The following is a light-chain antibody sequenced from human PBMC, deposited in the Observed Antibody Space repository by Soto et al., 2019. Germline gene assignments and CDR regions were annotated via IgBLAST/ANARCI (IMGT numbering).Light chain of an antibody. J-gene: IGKJ1*01. CDR1: QSVSSSF. Sequence: EIVLTQSPGTLSLSPGERATLSCRASQSVSSSFLVWYQQKPGQPPRLLIYGTSTRATGIPDRFSGSGSGTDFTLTISRLEPEDFAVYYCQQYGTSPRTFGQGTKVEI. CDR2: GTS. CDR3: QQYGTSPRT. V-gene: IGKV3-20*01.